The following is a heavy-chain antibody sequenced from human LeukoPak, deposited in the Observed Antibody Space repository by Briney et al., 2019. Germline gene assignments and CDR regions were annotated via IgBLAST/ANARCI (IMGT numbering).Heavy chain of an antibody. J-gene: IGHJ4*02. CDR1: GGTLSSYT. CDR3: ARSLTPGGFDY. D-gene: IGHD1-1*01. Sequence: GASVTVSCKASGGTLSSYTISWVRQAPGQGLEWMGRIIPILGIANYAQKFQGRVTITADKSTSTAYMELSSLRSEDTAVYYCARSLTPGGFDYWGQGTLVTVSS. CDR2: IIPILGIA. V-gene: IGHV1-69*02.